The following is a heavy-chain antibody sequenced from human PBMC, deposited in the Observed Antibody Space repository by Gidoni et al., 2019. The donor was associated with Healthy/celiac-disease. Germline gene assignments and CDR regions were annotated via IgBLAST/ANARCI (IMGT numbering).Heavy chain of an antibody. CDR2: MSGSGGST. CDR3: AKGGSSWYFNYFDY. Sequence: EVQLLESGGGLVQPGGSLRVSCAASGFTFSSYAMSWVRQAPGKGLEWVSAMSGSGGSTYYADSVKGRFTISRDNSKNTLYLQMNSLRAEDTAVYYCAKGGSSWYFNYFDYWGQGTLVTVSS. J-gene: IGHJ4*02. V-gene: IGHV3-23*01. CDR1: GFTFSSYA. D-gene: IGHD6-13*01.